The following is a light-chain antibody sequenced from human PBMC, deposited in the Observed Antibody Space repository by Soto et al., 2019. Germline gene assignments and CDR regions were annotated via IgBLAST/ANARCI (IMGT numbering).Light chain of an antibody. CDR3: QKYNSAHLT. J-gene: IGKJ4*01. CDR1: QGIGVY. CDR2: AAS. Sequence: DIQMTQSPSSVSASLGDRVTITCRASQGIGVYLAWFQQKPGKVPKLLIYAASTLQSGVPSRFSGSGSGTDFTLTISSLQPEDVATYYCQKYNSAHLTFGGGTKVEIK. V-gene: IGKV1-27*01.